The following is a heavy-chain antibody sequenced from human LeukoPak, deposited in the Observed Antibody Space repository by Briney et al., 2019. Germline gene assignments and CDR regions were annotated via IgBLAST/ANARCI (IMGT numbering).Heavy chain of an antibody. D-gene: IGHD2-8*01. CDR3: ARRYCTNGVCYDDRGAFDI. CDR2: IIPIFGTT. Sequence: SVKVSCKASGGTFSNYAINWVRQAPGQGLEWMGEIIPIFGTTKYAQKFQGRVTFTADKSTSTAYMELSSLRSEDTVVYYCARRYCTNGVCYDDRGAFDIWGQGTMVTVSS. V-gene: IGHV1-69*06. J-gene: IGHJ3*02. CDR1: GGTFSNYA.